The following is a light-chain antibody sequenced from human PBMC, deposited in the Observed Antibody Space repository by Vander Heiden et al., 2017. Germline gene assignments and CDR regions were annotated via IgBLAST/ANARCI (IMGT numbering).Light chain of an antibody. Sequence: DILMTQSPATLSVSPGERVTLSCRASQSVRTNSAWYQQKPGQPPRVLIFGASTRATGIPARFTGSGSETEFTLTISSLQSEDFAHYFCQQYNSWPWTFGPGTKVQL. CDR3: QQYNSWPWT. J-gene: IGKJ1*01. CDR1: QSVRTN. V-gene: IGKV3-15*01. CDR2: GAS.